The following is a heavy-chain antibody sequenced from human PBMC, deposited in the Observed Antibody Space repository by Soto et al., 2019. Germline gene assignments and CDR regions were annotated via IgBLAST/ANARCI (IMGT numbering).Heavy chain of an antibody. Sequence: GESLKISCKGSGYSFSTYWIGWVRQMPGRGLEWMGIIYPVDSDTRYTPSFEGQVTLSVDKSINTAYLQWSSLKASDTATYYCARPLNGGYVYWGQGTPVTVSS. V-gene: IGHV5-51*01. CDR2: IYPVDSDT. CDR3: ARPLNGGYVY. J-gene: IGHJ4*02. D-gene: IGHD5-12*01. CDR1: GYSFSTYW.